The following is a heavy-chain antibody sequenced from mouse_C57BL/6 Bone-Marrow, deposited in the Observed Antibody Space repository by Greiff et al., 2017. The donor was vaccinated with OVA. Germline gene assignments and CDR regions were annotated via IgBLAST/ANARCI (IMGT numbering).Heavy chain of an antibody. J-gene: IGHJ3*01. V-gene: IGHV1-50*01. D-gene: IGHD2-3*01. CDR2: IDPSDSYT. Sequence: QVQLQQPGAELVKPGASVKLSCKASGYTFTSYWMQWVKQRPGQGLEWIGEIDPSDSYTNYNQKFKGKATLTVDTSSSTAYMQLSSLTSEDSAVYYCARLGWLLTWFAYWGQGTLVTVSA. CDR1: GYTFTSYW. CDR3: ARLGWLLTWFAY.